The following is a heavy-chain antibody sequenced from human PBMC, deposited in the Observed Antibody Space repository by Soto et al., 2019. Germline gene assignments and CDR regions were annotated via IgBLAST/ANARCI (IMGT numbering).Heavy chain of an antibody. Sequence: EVQLVESGGFVVQPGGSLRLSCAASGFTFDDYTMHWVRQAPGKGLEWVSLISWDGGSTYYADSVKGRFTISRDNSKNSLYLQMNSLRTEDTALYYCAKDIQIPPPHYGMDVWGQGTTVTVSS. CDR2: ISWDGGST. CDR1: GFTFDDYT. J-gene: IGHJ6*02. D-gene: IGHD2-2*02. CDR3: AKDIQIPPPHYGMDV. V-gene: IGHV3-43*01.